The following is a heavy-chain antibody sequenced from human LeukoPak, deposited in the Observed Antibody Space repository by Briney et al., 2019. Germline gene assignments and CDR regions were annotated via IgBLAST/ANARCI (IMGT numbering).Heavy chain of an antibody. CDR1: GFTFSSYE. V-gene: IGHV3-48*03. Sequence: GGSLRLSCAASGFTFSSYEMKWVRQAPGKGLERVSYISSGGSTTYYADSVKGRFTISRGNAKNSLYLQMNSLRAEDTAVYYCARVQQPSGIQGYYYGMDVWGQGTTVTVSS. J-gene: IGHJ6*02. D-gene: IGHD6-13*01. CDR3: ARVQQPSGIQGYYYGMDV. CDR2: ISSGGSTT.